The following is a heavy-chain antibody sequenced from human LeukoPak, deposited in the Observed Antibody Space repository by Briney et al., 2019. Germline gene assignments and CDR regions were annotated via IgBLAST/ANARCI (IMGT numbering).Heavy chain of an antibody. Sequence: GGSLRLSCAASGFTFSSYAMSWVRQAPGKGLEWVSAISGSGGSTYYADSVKGRFTISRGNSKNTLYLQMNSLRAEDTAVYYCARDWCDSGSYCRGAGLDLWGQGTMVTVSS. CDR3: ARDWCDSGSYCRGAGLDL. CDR2: ISGSGGST. J-gene: IGHJ3*01. D-gene: IGHD3-10*01. CDR1: GFTFSSYA. V-gene: IGHV3-23*01.